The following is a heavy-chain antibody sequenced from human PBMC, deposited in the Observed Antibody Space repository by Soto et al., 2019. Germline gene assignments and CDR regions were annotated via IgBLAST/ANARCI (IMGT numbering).Heavy chain of an antibody. J-gene: IGHJ4*01. Sequence: EVQLVEPGGGLVQPGGSLRLSCAASGFTFSSYAMHWVRQAPGKGLEYVSAISSNGGSTYYANSVKGRFTISRDNSKNTLYLQMGSLRAEDMAVYYCARGDGYGDYEAYFDYWGHGTLVTVSS. CDR2: ISSNGGST. D-gene: IGHD4-17*01. CDR1: GFTFSSYA. CDR3: ARGDGYGDYEAYFDY. V-gene: IGHV3-64*01.